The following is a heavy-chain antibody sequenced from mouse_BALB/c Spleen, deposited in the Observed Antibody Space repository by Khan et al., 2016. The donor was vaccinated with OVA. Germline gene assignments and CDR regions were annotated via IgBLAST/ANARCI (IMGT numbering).Heavy chain of an antibody. J-gene: IGHJ4*01. CDR2: ISCYNGAT. V-gene: IGHV1S34*01. D-gene: IGHD2-2*01. CDR3: ARSHLLWLYAMDY. CDR1: GYSFIGYY. Sequence: LVKTGASVKISCKTSGYSFIGYYIHWVKQSHGKSLEWIGYISCYNGATTYNQKFKGKATFTVDTSSSTAYMQFNSLTSEDSAVYYCARSHLLWLYAMDYWGQGTSVTVSS.